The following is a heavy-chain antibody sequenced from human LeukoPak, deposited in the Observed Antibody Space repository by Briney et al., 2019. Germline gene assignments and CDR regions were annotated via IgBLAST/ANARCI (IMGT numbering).Heavy chain of an antibody. CDR3: ARDTYYYDSSGYYDYGMDV. V-gene: IGHV4-59*01. CDR1: GGSISSYY. J-gene: IGHJ6*02. CDR2: IYYSGST. D-gene: IGHD3-22*01. Sequence: PSETLSLTCTVSGGSISSYYWSWIRQPPGKGLEWIGYIYYSGSTNYNPPLKSRVTISVDTSKNQFSLKLSSVTAADTAVYYCARDTYYYDSSGYYDYGMDVWGQGTTVTVSS.